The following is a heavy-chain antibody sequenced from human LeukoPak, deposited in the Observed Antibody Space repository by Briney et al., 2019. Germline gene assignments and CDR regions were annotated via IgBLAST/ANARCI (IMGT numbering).Heavy chain of an antibody. Sequence: GGSLRLSCTASGFTFSTYSMNWVRQAPGKGLEWVSYISSTSDTIYYAASVKGRFTISRANAKNSLYLQMNSLRAEDTAVYYCARDRIVVVPAKRNYYYYGMDVWGQGTTVTVSS. CDR3: ARDRIVVVPAKRNYYYYGMDV. D-gene: IGHD2-2*01. J-gene: IGHJ6*02. V-gene: IGHV3-48*04. CDR2: ISSTSDTI. CDR1: GFTFSTYS.